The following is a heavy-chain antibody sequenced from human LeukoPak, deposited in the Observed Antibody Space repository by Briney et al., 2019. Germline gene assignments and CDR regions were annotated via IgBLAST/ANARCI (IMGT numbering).Heavy chain of an antibody. V-gene: IGHV3-23*01. CDR3: ANSATPAGTTWFDP. Sequence: QTGGSLRLSCAASGFTFSSYAMSWVRQAPGKGLEWVSSISGSGGYTYYADSVKGRFTIPRDNSKNTLYLQMNSLRAEDTAVYYCANSATPAGTTWFDPWGQGTLVTVSP. CDR2: ISGSGGYT. D-gene: IGHD2/OR15-2a*01. J-gene: IGHJ5*02. CDR1: GFTFSSYA.